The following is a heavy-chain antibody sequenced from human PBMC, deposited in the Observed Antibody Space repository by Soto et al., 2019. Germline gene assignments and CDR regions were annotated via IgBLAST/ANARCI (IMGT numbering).Heavy chain of an antibody. CDR2: IYYSGST. CDR3: ASHSSSWYSGKGPHYYGMDV. Sequence: SETLSLTCTVSGGSISSYYWSWIRQPPGKGLEWIGYIYYSGSTNYNPSLKSRVTISVDTSKNQFSLKLSSVTAADTAVYYCASHSSSWYSGKGPHYYGMDVWGQGTTVTVSS. V-gene: IGHV4-59*01. D-gene: IGHD6-13*01. CDR1: GGSISSYY. J-gene: IGHJ6*02.